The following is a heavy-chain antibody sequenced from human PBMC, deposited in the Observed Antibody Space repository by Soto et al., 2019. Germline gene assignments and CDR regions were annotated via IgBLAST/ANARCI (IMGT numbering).Heavy chain of an antibody. CDR2: ISSSSSYI. J-gene: IGHJ4*02. CDR1: GFTFSSYS. D-gene: IGHD5-12*01. Sequence: EVQLVESGGGLVKPGGSLRLSCAASGFTFSSYSMNWVRQAPGKGLEWVSSISSSSSYIYYADSVKGRFTISRDNAKNSLYLQMNSLRAEDTAVYYCASVGYSGYDYGLDYWGQGTLVTVSS. V-gene: IGHV3-21*01. CDR3: ASVGYSGYDYGLDY.